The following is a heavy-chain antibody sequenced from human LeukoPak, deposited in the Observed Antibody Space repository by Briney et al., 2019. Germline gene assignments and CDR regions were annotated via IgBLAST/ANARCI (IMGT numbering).Heavy chain of an antibody. CDR2: IYYSWST. V-gene: IGHV4-30-4*07. CDR3: AREGKYSSSWD. J-gene: IGHJ4*02. CDR1: GGSISSGGYS. Sequence: SETLSLTCAVSGGSISSGGYSWSWIRQPPGKGLEWIGYIYYSWSTYYNPSLKSRVTISVDTSKNQFPLKLSSVTAADTAVYYCAREGKYSSSWDWGQGTLVTVSS. D-gene: IGHD6-13*01.